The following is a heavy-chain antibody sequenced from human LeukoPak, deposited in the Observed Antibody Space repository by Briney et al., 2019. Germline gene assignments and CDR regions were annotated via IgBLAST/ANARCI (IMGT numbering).Heavy chain of an antibody. CDR1: GYTFTGYY. V-gene: IGHV1-2*02. CDR2: INPNSGGT. D-gene: IGHD6-13*01. CDR3: AAEGIAAAGTGAAFDI. Sequence: ASVKVSCKASGYTFTGYYMHWVRQAPGQGLEWMGWINPNSGGTNYAQKFQGRVTMTRDTSSSTAYMELSSLRSEDTAVYYCAAEGIAAAGTGAAFDIWGQGTMVTVSS. J-gene: IGHJ3*02.